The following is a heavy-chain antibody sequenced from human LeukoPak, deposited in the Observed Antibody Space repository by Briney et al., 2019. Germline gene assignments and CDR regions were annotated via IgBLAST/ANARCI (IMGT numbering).Heavy chain of an antibody. Sequence: LEWVSFINGTGGPTFYAASVKGRFTISRDNSENTLYLQMNSLRDDDTAVYYCAKHVPFGDYWGQGTLVTVSS. D-gene: IGHD3-10*01. CDR3: AKHVPFGDY. CDR2: INGTGGPT. J-gene: IGHJ4*02. V-gene: IGHV3-23*01.